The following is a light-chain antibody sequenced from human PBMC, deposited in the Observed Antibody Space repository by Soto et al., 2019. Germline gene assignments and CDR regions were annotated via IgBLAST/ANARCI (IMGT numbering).Light chain of an antibody. CDR1: QSLSSW. J-gene: IGKJ4*01. V-gene: IGKV1-5*03. CDR3: QQYNTFPLT. Sequence: DIQMTQSPSTLSASVGDRVTITCRASQSLSSWLAWYQEKPVKAPKLLIYKASSLESGVPSRFSGSGSETEFTLTTSSLQPDDFATYYCQQYNTFPLTFGGGTKVEIK. CDR2: KAS.